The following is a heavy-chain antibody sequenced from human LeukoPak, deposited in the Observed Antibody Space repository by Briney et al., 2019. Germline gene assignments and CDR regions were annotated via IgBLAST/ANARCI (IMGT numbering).Heavy chain of an antibody. D-gene: IGHD1-7*01. Sequence: GGSLRLSCAASGFTFSNYWMHWVRQAPGKGLVWVSRISSDGRSTDYADSVKGRFTISRDNAKNTLYLQMNSLRDEDTAVYYCSRGVTGTLSGLYGLDAWGQGTTVTVSS. CDR1: GFTFSNYW. CDR2: ISSDGRST. V-gene: IGHV3-74*01. CDR3: SRGVTGTLSGLYGLDA. J-gene: IGHJ6*02.